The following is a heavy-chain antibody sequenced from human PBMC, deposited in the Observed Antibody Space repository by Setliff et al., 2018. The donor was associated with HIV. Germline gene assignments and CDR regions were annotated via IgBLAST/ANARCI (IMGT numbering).Heavy chain of an antibody. Sequence: ASVKVSCKASGYTFMEYYIHWLRQAPGQGLEWVGWISPQRGDPKYAQNFEGRVTLTTDTSVNTVYMELRSLRSDDTAVYFCARAPPINFWSGYYTGPQGWFDSWGQGSLVTVSS. CDR1: GYTFMEYY. V-gene: IGHV1-2*02. CDR3: ARAPPINFWSGYYTGPQGWFDS. J-gene: IGHJ5*01. CDR2: ISPQRGDP. D-gene: IGHD3-3*01.